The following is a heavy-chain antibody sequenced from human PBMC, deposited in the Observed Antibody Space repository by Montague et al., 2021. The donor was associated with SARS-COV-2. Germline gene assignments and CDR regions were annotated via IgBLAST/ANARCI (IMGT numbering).Heavy chain of an antibody. CDR2: IDWDDDE. CDR1: GFSLSTSGMC. J-gene: IGHJ6*03. Sequence: PALVKPTQTLTLTCTFSGFSLSTSGMCVSWIRQPPGKALEWLARIDWDDDEYYSTSLKTRLTISKDTSKNQAVLTMTNMDPVDTATYYCARVSSSWSQDYYYYMDVWGKGTTVTVSS. D-gene: IGHD6-13*01. CDR3: ARVSSSWSQDYYYYMDV. V-gene: IGHV2-70*11.